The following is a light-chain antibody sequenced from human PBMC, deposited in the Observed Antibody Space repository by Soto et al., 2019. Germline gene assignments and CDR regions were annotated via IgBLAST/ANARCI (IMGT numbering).Light chain of an antibody. Sequence: DTVLTQSPGTLSLSPGERVALSCRASQSVSSSYLAWYQQKPGQAPRLLIYGASNRATGIPDRFSGSGSGTDFTLTISRLEPEDFAVYYCQQYDNSPLTFGGGTKVDIK. CDR1: QSVSSSY. V-gene: IGKV3-20*01. CDR2: GAS. CDR3: QQYDNSPLT. J-gene: IGKJ4*01.